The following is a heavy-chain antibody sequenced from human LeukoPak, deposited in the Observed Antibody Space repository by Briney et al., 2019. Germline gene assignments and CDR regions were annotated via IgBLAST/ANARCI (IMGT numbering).Heavy chain of an antibody. V-gene: IGHV3-21*04. J-gene: IGHJ1*01. CDR1: GFTFSSYA. CDR3: AQQLGYCSGGTCYFTY. Sequence: PGGSLRLSCAASGFTFSSYAMSWVRQAPGKGLEWVSSISSSSSYIYYADSVKGRFTISRDNAKNSLYLQMNSLRVDDTAVYYCAQQLGYCSGGTCYFTYWGQGTLVTVSS. CDR2: ISSSSSYI. D-gene: IGHD2-15*01.